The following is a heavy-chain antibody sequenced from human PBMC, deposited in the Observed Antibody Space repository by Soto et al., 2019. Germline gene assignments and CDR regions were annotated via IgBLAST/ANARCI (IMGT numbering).Heavy chain of an antibody. J-gene: IGHJ4*02. CDR3: ARDRIASLPTYYYDSRVGY. CDR2: ISSSSSYI. D-gene: IGHD3-22*01. CDR1: GFTFSSYS. V-gene: IGHV3-21*01. Sequence: GGSLRLSCAASGFTFSSYSMNWVRQAPGKGLEWVSSISSSSSYIYYADSVKGRFTISRDNAKNSLYLQMNSLRAEDTAVYYCARDRIASLPTYYYDSRVGYWGQGTLVTVSS.